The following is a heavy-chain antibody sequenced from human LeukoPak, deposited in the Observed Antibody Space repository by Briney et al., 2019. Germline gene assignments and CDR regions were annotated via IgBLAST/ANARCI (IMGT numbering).Heavy chain of an antibody. Sequence: ASVKVSCKASGYTFTSYAMHWVRQAPGQRLEWMGWINAGNGNTKYSQKFQGRVTITRDTSASTAYMGLSSLRSEDTAVYYCARESGLLYYFDYWGQGTLVTVSS. V-gene: IGHV1-3*01. CDR1: GYTFTSYA. CDR3: ARESGLLYYFDY. D-gene: IGHD1-26*01. J-gene: IGHJ4*02. CDR2: INAGNGNT.